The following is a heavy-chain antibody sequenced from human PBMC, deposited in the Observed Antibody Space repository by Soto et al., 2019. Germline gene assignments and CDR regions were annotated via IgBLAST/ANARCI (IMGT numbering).Heavy chain of an antibody. D-gene: IGHD2-2*02. V-gene: IGHV3-7*05. CDR2: IKHDGSEK. CDR1: GSTFSSYW. Sequence: GGSLRLSCAASGSTFSSYWMSWVRQAPGKGLEWVANIKHDGSEKYYVDSVKGRFAISRDNSKNTLYLQMNSLRAEDTAVYYCAKAGYCSSTTCYSIDYWGPGTLVTVSS. CDR3: AKAGYCSSTTCYSIDY. J-gene: IGHJ4*02.